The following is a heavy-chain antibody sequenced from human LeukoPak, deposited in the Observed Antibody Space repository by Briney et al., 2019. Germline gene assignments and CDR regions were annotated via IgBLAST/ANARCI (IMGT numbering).Heavy chain of an antibody. V-gene: IGHV4-31*03. D-gene: IGHD7-27*01. CDR3: ARVSDGEGWFDP. CDR2: IYYSGST. Sequence: SGTLSLTCTVSGGSISSGGYYWSWIRQHPGKGLEWIGYIYYSGSTYYNPSLKSRVTISVDTSKNQFSLKLSSVTAADTAVYYCARVSDGEGWFDPWGQGTLVTVSS. J-gene: IGHJ5*02. CDR1: GGSISSGGYY.